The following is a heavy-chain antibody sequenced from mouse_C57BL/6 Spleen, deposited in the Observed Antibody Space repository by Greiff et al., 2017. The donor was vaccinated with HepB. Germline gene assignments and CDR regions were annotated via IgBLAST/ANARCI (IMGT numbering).Heavy chain of an antibody. CDR1: GYTFTDYE. V-gene: IGHV1-15*01. CDR3: TRVGSGYYFDY. D-gene: IGHD3-1*01. J-gene: IGHJ2*01. Sequence: VKLMESGAELVRPGASVTLSCKASGYTFTDYEMHWVKQTPVHGLEWIGAIDPETGGTAYNQKFKGKAILTADKSSSTAYMELRSLTSEDSAVYYCTRVGSGYYFDYWGQGTTLTVSS. CDR2: IDPETGGT.